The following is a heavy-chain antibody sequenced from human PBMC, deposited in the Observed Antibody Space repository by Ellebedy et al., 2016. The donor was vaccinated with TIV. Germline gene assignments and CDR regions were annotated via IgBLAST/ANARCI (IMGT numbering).Heavy chain of an antibody. CDR2: IKQDGSEK. D-gene: IGHD3-10*01. CDR1: GGSISSYY. V-gene: IGHV3-7*01. CDR3: ARDQGWAYPGSTRFDY. Sequence: PSETLSLTCTVSGGSISSYYWSWVRQAPGKGLEWVANIKQDGSEKWYVDSVKGRFTISRDNAKNSLYLQMSSLRAEDTAVYYCARDQGWAYPGSTRFDYWGQGTLVTVSS. J-gene: IGHJ4*03.